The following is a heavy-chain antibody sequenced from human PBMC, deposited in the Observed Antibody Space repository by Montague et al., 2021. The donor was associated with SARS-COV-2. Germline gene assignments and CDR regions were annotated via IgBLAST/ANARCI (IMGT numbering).Heavy chain of an antibody. CDR3: ARNRGWGSRGAGYIDL. J-gene: IGHJ2*01. Sequence: TLSLTCTVSGGSISGDNYYWTWIRQHPGKGLEWIAYIYYTGRTYYNPSLQSRLRTSLDTSKNQFSLTLTSVTAADTAIYYCARNRGWGSRGAGYIDLWGRGTLVTVSS. CDR1: GGSISGDNYY. CDR2: IYYTGRT. V-gene: IGHV4-31*03. D-gene: IGHD7-27*01.